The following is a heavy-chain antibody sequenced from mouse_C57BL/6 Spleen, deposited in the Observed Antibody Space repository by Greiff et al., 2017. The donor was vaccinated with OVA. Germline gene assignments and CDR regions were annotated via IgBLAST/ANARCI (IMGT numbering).Heavy chain of an antibody. CDR1: GYTFTDYE. V-gene: IGHV1-15*01. CDR3: SYGSSHDWYFDV. D-gene: IGHD1-1*01. CDR2: IDPETGGT. Sequence: VKLQQSGAELVRPGASVTLSCKASGYTFTDYEMHWVKQTPVHGLEWIGAIDPETGGTAYNQKFKGKAILTADKSSSTAYMELRSLTSEDSAVYYCSYGSSHDWYFDVWGTGTTVTVSS. J-gene: IGHJ1*03.